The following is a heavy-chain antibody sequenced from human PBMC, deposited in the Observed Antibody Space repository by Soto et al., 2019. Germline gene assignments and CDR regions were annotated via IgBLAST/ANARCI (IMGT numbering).Heavy chain of an antibody. J-gene: IGHJ4*02. CDR2: MNPNSGNT. Sequence: ASVKVSCKASGYTFTSYDINWVRQATGQGLEWMGWMNPNSGNTGYAQKFQGRVTMTRNTSISTAYMELSSLRSEDTAVYYCARVGPLMVVPAAALGYWGQGTLVTVSS. CDR1: GYTFTSYD. V-gene: IGHV1-8*01. D-gene: IGHD2-2*01. CDR3: ARVGPLMVVPAAALGY.